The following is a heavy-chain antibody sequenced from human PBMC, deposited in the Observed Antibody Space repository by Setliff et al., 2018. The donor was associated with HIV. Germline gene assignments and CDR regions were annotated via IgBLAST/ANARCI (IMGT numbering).Heavy chain of an antibody. D-gene: IGHD2-2*01. J-gene: IGHJ4*02. CDR3: ARGFDYAQRPPLYYFDY. V-gene: IGHV1-18*01. Sequence: ASVKVSCKASGYTFTSYDISWVRQAPGQGLEWMGWISAYNGNTNYAQKLQGRVTMTTDTSTSTAYMELRSSVTAADTAVYYCARGFDYAQRPPLYYFDYWGQGTLVTVSS. CDR1: GYTFTSYD. CDR2: ISAYNGNT.